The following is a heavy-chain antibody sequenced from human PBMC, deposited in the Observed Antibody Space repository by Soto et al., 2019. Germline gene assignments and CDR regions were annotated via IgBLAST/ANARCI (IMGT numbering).Heavy chain of an antibody. Sequence: GGPLRLSCAASGFTFSGSAMHWVRQASGKGLEWVGRIRSKANSYATAYAASVQGRFTISRDDSKNTAYLQMNSLKTEDTAVYYCTTLLTMVRGFPFDPWGQGTLVTVSS. CDR2: IRSKANSYAT. CDR3: TTLLTMVRGFPFDP. CDR1: GFTFSGSA. V-gene: IGHV3-73*01. J-gene: IGHJ5*02. D-gene: IGHD3-10*01.